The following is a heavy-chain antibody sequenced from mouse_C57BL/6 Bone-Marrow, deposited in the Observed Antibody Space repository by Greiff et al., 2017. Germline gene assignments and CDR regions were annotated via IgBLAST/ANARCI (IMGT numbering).Heavy chain of an antibody. D-gene: IGHD3-3*01. Sequence: QVQLQQPGAELVKPGASVKMSCKASGYTFTSYSITWVKQRPGQGLEWIGDIYPGSGSTNYNEKFKSKDTLTVDTSSSTAYMQLSSLTSEDSAVYYCARGLYWYFDVWGTGTTVTVSS. J-gene: IGHJ1*03. CDR2: IYPGSGST. CDR1: GYTFTSYS. CDR3: ARGLYWYFDV. V-gene: IGHV1-55*01.